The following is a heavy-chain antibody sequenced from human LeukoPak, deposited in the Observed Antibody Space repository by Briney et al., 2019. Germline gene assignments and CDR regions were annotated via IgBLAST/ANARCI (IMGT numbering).Heavy chain of an antibody. CDR1: GGSISGYY. V-gene: IGHV4-4*07. J-gene: IGHJ5*02. CDR2: IYTSGST. CDR3: ARDRALYCSSTSCSLGGWFDP. Sequence: SETLSLTCTVSGGSISGYYWSWIRQPAGKGLEWIGRIYTSGSTNYNPSLKSRVTMSVDTSKNQFSLKLSSVTAADTAVYYCARDRALYCSSTSCSLGGWFDPWGQGTLVTVSS. D-gene: IGHD2-2*01.